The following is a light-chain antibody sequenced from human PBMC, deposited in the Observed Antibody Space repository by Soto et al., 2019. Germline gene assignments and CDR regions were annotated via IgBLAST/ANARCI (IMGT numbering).Light chain of an antibody. CDR2: AAS. V-gene: IGKV1-39*01. J-gene: IGKJ1*01. CDR3: QQSYSTPWT. Sequence: DIQMTQSPSSLSASVGDRVTITCRASQSISSYLNWYQQKPGKAPKLLIYAASSLQSGVPSRFSGSGYGTDFTLTISGLQPEDFANYYCQQSYSTPWTFGQGTKVEIK. CDR1: QSISSY.